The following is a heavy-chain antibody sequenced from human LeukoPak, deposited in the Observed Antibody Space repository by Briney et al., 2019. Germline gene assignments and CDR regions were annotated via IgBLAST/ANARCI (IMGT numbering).Heavy chain of an antibody. CDR3: AKRGIVIRAVIIVGFHKEAYYFDY. Sequence: GGSLRLSCAVSGLTLSNYGMSWVRRAPGKGLEWVAGISDSGGSTNYADSVKGRFTISRDNPKNTLYLQMNSLRAEDTAVYFCAKRGIVIRAVIIVGFHKEAYYFDYWGQGALVTVSS. J-gene: IGHJ4*02. CDR1: GLTLSNYG. CDR2: ISDSGGST. D-gene: IGHD3-10*01. V-gene: IGHV3-23*01.